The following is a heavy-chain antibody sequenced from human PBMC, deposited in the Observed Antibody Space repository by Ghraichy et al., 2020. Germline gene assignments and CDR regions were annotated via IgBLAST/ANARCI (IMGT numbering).Heavy chain of an antibody. CDR3: ARGSTVVRFFYYDGMDV. Sequence: GESLNISCAASGFTFSDYYMTWVRQAPGRGLEWLANIRHDGRETFYVDSVRGRFTISRDNSKNSLYLQMNSLRDEDTAVYYCARGSTVVRFFYYDGMDVWGQGTTVTVSS. J-gene: IGHJ6*02. V-gene: IGHV3-7*01. CDR2: IRHDGRET. CDR1: GFTFSDYY. D-gene: IGHD4-23*01.